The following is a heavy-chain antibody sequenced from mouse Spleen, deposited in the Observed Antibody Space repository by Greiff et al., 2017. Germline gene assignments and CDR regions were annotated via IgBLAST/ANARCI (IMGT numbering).Heavy chain of an antibody. CDR2: IDPSDSYT. CDR3: ARLTYGSSPYAMDY. Sequence: QVQLQQPGAELVKPGASVKLSCKASGYTFTSYWMQWVKQRPGQGLEWIGEIDPSDSYTNYNQKFKGKATLTVDTSSSTAYMQLSSLTSEDSAVYYCARLTYGSSPYAMDYWGQGTSVTVSS. J-gene: IGHJ4*01. D-gene: IGHD1-1*01. CDR1: GYTFTSYW. V-gene: IGHV1-50*01.